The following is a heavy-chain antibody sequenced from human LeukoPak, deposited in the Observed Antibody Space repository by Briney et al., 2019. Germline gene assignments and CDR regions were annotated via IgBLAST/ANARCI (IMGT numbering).Heavy chain of an antibody. D-gene: IGHD6-13*01. Sequence: GGSLRLSCAASGFTISSYSMNWVRQAPGKGLEWVSSISSSSTYIYYADSVKGRFTISRDNSKNTLYLQMNSLRAEDTAVYYCAKASSSWLDNAFDIWGQGTMVTVSS. CDR1: GFTISSYS. V-gene: IGHV3-21*04. CDR3: AKASSSWLDNAFDI. J-gene: IGHJ3*02. CDR2: ISSSSTYI.